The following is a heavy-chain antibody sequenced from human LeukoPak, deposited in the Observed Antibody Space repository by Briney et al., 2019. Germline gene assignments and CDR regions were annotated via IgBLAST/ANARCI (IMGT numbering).Heavy chain of an antibody. Sequence: ASVKVSCKASGYTFTSYGISWVRQAPGQGLEWMGWISAYNGNTNYAQKLQGRVTMTTDTSTSTAYMELRSLRSDDAAVYYCARGSVSLSGSYSMDYWGQGTLVTVSS. CDR2: ISAYNGNT. CDR3: ARGSVSLSGSYSMDY. V-gene: IGHV1-18*01. D-gene: IGHD1-26*01. CDR1: GYTFTSYG. J-gene: IGHJ4*02.